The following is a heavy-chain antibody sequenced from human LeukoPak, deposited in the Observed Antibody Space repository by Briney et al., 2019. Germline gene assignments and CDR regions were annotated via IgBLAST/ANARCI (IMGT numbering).Heavy chain of an antibody. Sequence: GGSPRLSCAASGFSFSSYAMSWVRQAPGKGLEWVSAISGSGGSTYYADSVKGRFTISRDSAKNSLYLQMNSLRDEDTAVYYCARVAKGIYGSGTYYPSYYYYGMDVWGQGTTVTVSS. CDR2: ISGSGGST. CDR3: ARVAKGIYGSGTYYPSYYYYGMDV. D-gene: IGHD3-10*01. V-gene: IGHV3-23*01. J-gene: IGHJ6*02. CDR1: GFSFSSYA.